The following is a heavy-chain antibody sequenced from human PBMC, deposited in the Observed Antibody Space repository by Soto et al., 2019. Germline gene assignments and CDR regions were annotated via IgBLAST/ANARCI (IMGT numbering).Heavy chain of an antibody. Sequence: QVQLVQSGAEVKKPGSSVKVSCKASGGTFSSYTISWVRQAPGQGLEWMGRIIPILGIANYAQKFQGRVTMTADXXTXTXFMELSSLRSEDRAVYYCAIVYYYDSSGYSLRSFDYWGQGTLVTVSS. CDR2: IIPILGIA. CDR3: AIVYYYDSSGYSLRSFDY. D-gene: IGHD3-22*01. J-gene: IGHJ4*02. CDR1: GGTFSSYT. V-gene: IGHV1-69*02.